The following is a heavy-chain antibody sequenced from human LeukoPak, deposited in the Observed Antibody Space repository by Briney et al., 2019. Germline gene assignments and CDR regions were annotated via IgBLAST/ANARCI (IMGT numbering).Heavy chain of an antibody. Sequence: GGSLRLSCAASGFTFSSYGMHWVRQAPGKGLEWVAFIRYDGSNKYYAASVKGRLTISRDNSKNTLYLQINSLRAEDTAVYYCAKDYRDCSSTSCYYYYYMDVWGKGTTVTVSS. CDR3: AKDYRDCSSTSCYYYYYMDV. V-gene: IGHV3-30*02. J-gene: IGHJ6*03. D-gene: IGHD2-2*01. CDR1: GFTFSSYG. CDR2: IRYDGSNK.